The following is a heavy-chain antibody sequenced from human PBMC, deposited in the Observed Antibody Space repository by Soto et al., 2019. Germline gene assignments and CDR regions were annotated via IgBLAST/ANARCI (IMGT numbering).Heavy chain of an antibody. CDR3: ARDKVRGPGDYYYYGMDV. J-gene: IGHJ6*02. D-gene: IGHD2-2*01. CDR2: ISAYNGNT. CDR1: GYTFTSYD. Sequence: GASVKVSCKASGYTFTSYDISWVRQAPGQWLEWMGWISAYNGNTNYAQKLQGRVTMTTDTSTSTAYMELRSLRSDDTAVYYCARDKVRGPGDYYYYGMDVWGQGTTVTVSS. V-gene: IGHV1-18*01.